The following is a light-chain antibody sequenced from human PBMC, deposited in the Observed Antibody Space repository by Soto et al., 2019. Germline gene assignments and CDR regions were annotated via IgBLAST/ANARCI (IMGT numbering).Light chain of an antibody. CDR1: SSDVGAYDY. Sequence: QSVLTQPASVSGSPGQSIAISCTGTSSDVGAYDYVSWYQQHPGKAPKLMIYDVSNRPSGVSNRFSGSKSANTASLTISGLQAEDEADYYCSSFTSSTTYVFGTGTKVTVL. J-gene: IGLJ1*01. V-gene: IGLV2-14*01. CDR3: SSFTSSTTYV. CDR2: DVS.